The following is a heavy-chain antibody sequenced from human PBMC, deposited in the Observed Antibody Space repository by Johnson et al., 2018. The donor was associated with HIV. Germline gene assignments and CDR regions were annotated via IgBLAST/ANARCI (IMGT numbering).Heavy chain of an antibody. V-gene: IGHV3-30*18. CDR1: GFTFSSYG. D-gene: IGHD3-22*01. Sequence: QVQLVESGGGVVQPGRSLRLSCAASGFTFSSYGMHWVRQAPGKGLEWVAVISYDGSNKYYADSVKGRFTISRDNSKNTVYLQMNRLRPEDTAVYYCAKIRRAYYEDAFDMWGQGTMVTVSS. CDR3: AKIRRAYYEDAFDM. J-gene: IGHJ3*02. CDR2: ISYDGSNK.